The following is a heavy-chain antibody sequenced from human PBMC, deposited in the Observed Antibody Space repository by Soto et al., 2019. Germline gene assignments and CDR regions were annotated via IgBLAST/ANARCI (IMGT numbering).Heavy chain of an antibody. CDR1: GFSLSTSGVG. CDR3: THAMLYCTGGSCTTWFDY. Sequence: QITLKESGPTLVKPTQTLTLTCTFSGFSLSTSGVGVGWIRQPAGKALEWLALIYWDDDKRYSPSLNSRLTITTDPPKNQVVLTMTNMDPVDTATYYCTHAMLYCTGGSCTTWFDYWGQGTLVTVSS. D-gene: IGHD2-15*01. J-gene: IGHJ4*02. V-gene: IGHV2-5*02. CDR2: IYWDDDK.